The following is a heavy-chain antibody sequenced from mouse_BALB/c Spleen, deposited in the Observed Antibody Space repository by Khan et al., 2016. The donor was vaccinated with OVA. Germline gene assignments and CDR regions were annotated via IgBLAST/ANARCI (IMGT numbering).Heavy chain of an antibody. D-gene: IGHD1-1*01. Sequence: EVELVESGGDLVKPGGSLKLSCAASGFTFSTYGMSWVRQTPDKRLEWVAGISSGGSYTYYPDSVKGRFTISRDNARNTLHLQMSSLRSEDTAMYYCTRLGYDYNSEGFAYWGQGTLVTVSA. V-gene: IGHV5-6*01. J-gene: IGHJ3*01. CDR3: TRLGYDYNSEGFAY. CDR2: ISSGGSYT. CDR1: GFTFSTYG.